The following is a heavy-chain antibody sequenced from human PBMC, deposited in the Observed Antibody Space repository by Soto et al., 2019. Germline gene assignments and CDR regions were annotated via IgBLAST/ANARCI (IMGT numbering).Heavy chain of an antibody. CDR3: GPRGVVADPRGY. V-gene: IGHV4-39*07. CDR2: IYHSGST. Sequence: SETLSLTCTVAGGSISSSLCHWGWLRQPPGKGLEWIGYIYHSGSTYYNPSLESRVAISVDTSKNQFSLNLTSVTAADTAVYYCGPRGVVADPRGYWGQGTQVTVSS. J-gene: IGHJ4*02. CDR1: GGSISSSLCH. D-gene: IGHD2-15*01.